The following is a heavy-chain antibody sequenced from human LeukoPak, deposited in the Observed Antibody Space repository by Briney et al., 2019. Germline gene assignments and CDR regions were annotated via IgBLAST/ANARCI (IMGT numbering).Heavy chain of an antibody. V-gene: IGHV6-1*01. CDR1: GESLSSNSAT. D-gene: IGHD3-16*01. Sequence: SQTLSLTCAISGESLSSNSATWSWVRQSPSRGLKWLGRTYYRSKWYNDYAVSVKGRVTINPDASKKQFSLQLNSVTPEDTAMYYCTRGNGYPFDYWGQGTLVTVSS. CDR3: TRGNGYPFDY. CDR2: TYYRSKWYN. J-gene: IGHJ4*02.